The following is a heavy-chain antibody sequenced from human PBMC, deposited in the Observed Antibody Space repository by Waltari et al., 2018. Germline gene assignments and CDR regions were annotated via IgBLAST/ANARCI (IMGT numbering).Heavy chain of an antibody. CDR3: ARDRDYVWGHYYYYMDV. Sequence: QVQLVQSGAEVKKPGASGTVTCKASGYTFTGNYMHWVRPAPGQGIEWMGRIHPNRGGTNYAQKFQGRVTMTRDTSISTAYMELSRLRSDDTAVYYCARDRDYVWGHYYYYMDVWGKGTTVTVSS. J-gene: IGHJ6*03. D-gene: IGHD3-16*01. CDR2: IHPNRGGT. CDR1: GYTFTGNY. V-gene: IGHV1-2*06.